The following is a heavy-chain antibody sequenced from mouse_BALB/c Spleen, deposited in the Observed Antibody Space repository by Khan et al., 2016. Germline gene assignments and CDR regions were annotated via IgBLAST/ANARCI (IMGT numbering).Heavy chain of an antibody. CDR3: VRWKPDEGFAY. V-gene: IGHV1-12*01. J-gene: IGHJ3*01. Sequence: QVQLQQPGAELVKPGASVMLSCKASGYTFTNYNMHWVKQTPGQGLQWIGAIYPRNGDLFYNQKFKDKATLTADKSSNIAYMQLSSLISEDSAVYYCVRWKPDEGFAYWDQGTLVAVSA. CDR2: IYPRNGDL. CDR1: GYTFTNYN.